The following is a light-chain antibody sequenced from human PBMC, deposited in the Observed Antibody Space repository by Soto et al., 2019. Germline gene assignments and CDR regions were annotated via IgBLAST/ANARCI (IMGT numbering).Light chain of an antibody. Sequence: QSVLTQPASVSGSPGQSITISCAGTRSDVGGYNYVSWYQLHPGKAPKLMIYGVSNRPSGVSNRFSGSKSGNTASLTISGLQAEDEADYYCSSYSSSITYVFGTGTKVTVL. CDR3: SSYSSSITYV. CDR2: GVS. V-gene: IGLV2-14*01. CDR1: RSDVGGYNY. J-gene: IGLJ1*01.